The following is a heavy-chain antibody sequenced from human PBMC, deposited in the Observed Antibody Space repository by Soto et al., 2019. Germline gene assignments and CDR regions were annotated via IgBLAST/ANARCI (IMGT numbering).Heavy chain of an antibody. CDR1: GGTFSSYA. CDR3: ARDFDCSGGSCYSFGY. D-gene: IGHD2-15*01. V-gene: IGHV1-69*01. Sequence: QVQLVQSGAEVKKPGSSVKVSCKASGGTFSSYAISWVRQAPGQGLEWMGLIIPMLGTANYALKFQGRDTITADETTSTTYMELGSLRSEDRVVYCCARDFDCSGGSCYSFGYWGQGTLITVSS. CDR2: IIPMLGTA. J-gene: IGHJ4*02.